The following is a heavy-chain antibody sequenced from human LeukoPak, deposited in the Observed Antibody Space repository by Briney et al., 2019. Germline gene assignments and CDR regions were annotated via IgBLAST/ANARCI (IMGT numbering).Heavy chain of an antibody. Sequence: PSETLSLTCAVYGGSFSGYYWSWIRQPPGKGLEWIGEINHSGSSNSNPSLKSRVTISVDTSKNQFSLQLTSVTAADTAVYYCAGDYRGSLDYWGQGTLVTVSS. J-gene: IGHJ4*02. V-gene: IGHV4-34*01. CDR1: GGSFSGYY. CDR2: INHSGSS. CDR3: AGDYRGSLDY. D-gene: IGHD4-11*01.